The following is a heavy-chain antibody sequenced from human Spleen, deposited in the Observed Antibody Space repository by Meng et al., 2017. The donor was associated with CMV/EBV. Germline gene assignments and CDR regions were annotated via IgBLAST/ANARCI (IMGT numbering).Heavy chain of an antibody. Sequence: GESLKISCAASGFTFSSYWMSWVRQAPGKGLEWVANIKQDGSEKYYVDSVKGRFTISRDNAKNSLYLQMNSLRAEDTAVYYCEASNPTPGYYYYYGMDVWGQGTTVTVSS. CDR3: EASNPTPGYYYYYGMDV. V-gene: IGHV3-7*01. CDR2: IKQDGSEK. D-gene: IGHD4-11*01. J-gene: IGHJ6*02. CDR1: GFTFSSYW.